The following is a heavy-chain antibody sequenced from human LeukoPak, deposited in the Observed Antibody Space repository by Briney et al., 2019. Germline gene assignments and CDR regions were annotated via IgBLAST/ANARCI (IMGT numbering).Heavy chain of an antibody. V-gene: IGHV4-30-4*01. CDR3: ASSSPNPTYYDFWSGRGGFDP. CDR1: GGSISSGDYY. J-gene: IGHJ5*02. CDR2: IYNSGST. D-gene: IGHD3-3*01. Sequence: SETLSLTCTVSGGSISSGDYYWSWIRQPPGKGLEWIGYIYNSGSTYYNPSLKSRVSISVDTSKNQFSLKLSSVTAADTAVYYCASSSPNPTYYDFWSGRGGFDPWGQGTLVTVSS.